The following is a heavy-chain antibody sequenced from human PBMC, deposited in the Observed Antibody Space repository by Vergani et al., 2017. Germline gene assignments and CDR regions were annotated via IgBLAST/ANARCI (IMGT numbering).Heavy chain of an antibody. Sequence: EVQLVESGGGLVQPGGSLRLSCAASGFTFSSYAMSWVRQAPGKGLEWVSAISGSGGSTYYADSVKGRFTISRDNSKNTLYLQMNSLRAEDTAVYYFAKEHGYSSSWYMDAFDIWGQGTMVTVSS. CDR1: GFTFSSYA. CDR2: ISGSGGST. V-gene: IGHV3-23*04. J-gene: IGHJ3*02. CDR3: AKEHGYSSSWYMDAFDI. D-gene: IGHD6-13*01.